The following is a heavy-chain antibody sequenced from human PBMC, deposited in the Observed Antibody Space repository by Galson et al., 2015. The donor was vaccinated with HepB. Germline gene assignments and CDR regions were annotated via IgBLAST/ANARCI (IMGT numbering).Heavy chain of an antibody. CDR2: INTNTGNP. Sequence: SVKVSCKASGYTFTSYAMNWVRQAPGQGLEWVGWINTNTGNPTYAQGFTGRFVFSLDTSVSTAYLQISSLKAEDTAVYYCARDHSSGVGVGGMDVWGQGTTVTVSS. V-gene: IGHV7-4-1*02. J-gene: IGHJ6*02. D-gene: IGHD6-19*01. CDR3: ARDHSSGVGVGGMDV. CDR1: GYTFTSYA.